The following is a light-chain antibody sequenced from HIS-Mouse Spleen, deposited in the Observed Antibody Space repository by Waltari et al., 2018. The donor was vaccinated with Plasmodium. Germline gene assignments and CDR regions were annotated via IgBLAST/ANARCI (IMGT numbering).Light chain of an antibody. J-gene: IGLJ2*01. CDR3: QTWGTGMGV. CDR2: LNSDGSH. V-gene: IGLV4-69*01. CDR1: SGPSSYA. Sequence: QLVLTQSPSASASLGASVKLTCTLSSGPSSYAIAWHQQQPEKGPRYLMKLNSDGSHSKGDGIPDRFSGSSSGAERYLTIASRQSEDEADYYCQTWGTGMGVFGGGTKLTVL.